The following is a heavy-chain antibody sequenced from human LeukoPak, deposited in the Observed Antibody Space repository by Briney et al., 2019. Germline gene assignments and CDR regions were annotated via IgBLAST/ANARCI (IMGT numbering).Heavy chain of an antibody. Sequence: GGSLRLSCAASGFTFSSRWMHWVRQAPGKGLVWVSHVNSDESSTNYADSVKGRFTISRDNTKNTLYLQMNSLGAEDTAVYYCASDDSYAFDIWGQGTMVTVSS. CDR3: ASDDSYAFDI. D-gene: IGHD2-21*01. J-gene: IGHJ3*02. V-gene: IGHV3-74*01. CDR1: GFTFSSRW. CDR2: VNSDESST.